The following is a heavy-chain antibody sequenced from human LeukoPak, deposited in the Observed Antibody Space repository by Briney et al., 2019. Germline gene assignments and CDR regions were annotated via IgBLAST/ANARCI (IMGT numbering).Heavy chain of an antibody. CDR1: GYTFTSYG. J-gene: IGHJ4*02. CDR2: ISAYNGNT. D-gene: IGHD2-15*01. CDR3: ARISGYCSGGSCYLCDY. V-gene: IGHV1-18*01. Sequence: VASVKVSCKASGYTFTSYGISWVRQAPGQGLEWMGLISAYNGNTNYAQKLQGRVTMATDTSTSTAYMELRSLRSDDTAVYYCARISGYCSGGSCYLCDYWGQGTLVTVSS.